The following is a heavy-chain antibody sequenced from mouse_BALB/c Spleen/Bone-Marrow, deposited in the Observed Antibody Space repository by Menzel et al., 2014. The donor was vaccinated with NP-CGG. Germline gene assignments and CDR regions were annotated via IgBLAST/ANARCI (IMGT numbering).Heavy chain of an antibody. V-gene: IGHV6-6*02. J-gene: IGHJ3*01. CDR3: TTATPSWFAY. CDR1: GFTFNNYW. Sequence: DVMLVESGGGLVQPGGSTKLSCVASGFTFNNYWMNWVRQSPEKGLEWVAEIRLKSNNYATHYAESVKGRFTISRDDSKSSVYLQMNYLRAEDTGIYYCTTATPSWFAYWGQGTLVTVSA. D-gene: IGHD1-2*01. CDR2: IRLKSNNYAT.